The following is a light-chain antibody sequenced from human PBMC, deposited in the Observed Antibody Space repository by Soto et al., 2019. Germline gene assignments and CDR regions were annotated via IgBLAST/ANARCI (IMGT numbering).Light chain of an antibody. Sequence: DIQMTQSPSTLSASVGDRVTITCRASQSISNWLAWYQQTPGKAPKLLIYDASTLGSGVPSRFSGSGSGTEFSLTIQSLLPHDFATYHCQQYFSFSTFGGGTKVE. CDR2: DAS. J-gene: IGKJ4*01. CDR1: QSISNW. V-gene: IGKV1-5*01. CDR3: QQYFSFST.